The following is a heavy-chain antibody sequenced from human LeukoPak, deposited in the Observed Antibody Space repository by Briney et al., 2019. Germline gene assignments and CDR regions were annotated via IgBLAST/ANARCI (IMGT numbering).Heavy chain of an antibody. CDR1: GVSISSGDYY. CDR3: ARHYSGSYSPFDY. V-gene: IGHV4-30-4*01. J-gene: IGHJ4*02. CDR2: IYYSGST. Sequence: SETLSLTCTVSGVSISSGDYYWSWIRQPPGKGLEWIGYIYYSGSTYYNPSLKSRVTISVDTSKNQFSLKLSSVTAADTAVYYCARHYSGSYSPFDYWGQGTLVTVSS. D-gene: IGHD1-26*01.